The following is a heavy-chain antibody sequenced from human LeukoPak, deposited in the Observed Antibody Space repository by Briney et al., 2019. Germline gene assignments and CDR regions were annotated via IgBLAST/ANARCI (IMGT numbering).Heavy chain of an antibody. D-gene: IGHD1-26*01. CDR2: IYYSGIT. CDR1: GGSISTSSYF. Sequence: PSETLSLTCTVSGGSISTSSYFWGWIRQPPGKGLEWIGSIYYSGITFYNPSLKSRLTISVDTSKNQFSLKLSSVTAADTAVYYCARARIVGATRNWFDPWGQGTLVTVSS. V-gene: IGHV4-39*01. CDR3: ARARIVGATRNWFDP. J-gene: IGHJ5*02.